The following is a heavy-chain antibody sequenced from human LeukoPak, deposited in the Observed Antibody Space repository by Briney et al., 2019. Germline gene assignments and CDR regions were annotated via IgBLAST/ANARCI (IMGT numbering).Heavy chain of an antibody. J-gene: IGHJ6*03. CDR1: GGSFSRYY. CDR2: INHSGST. CDR3: ARGRAAAGTFNYYYYYYMDV. D-gene: IGHD6-13*01. Sequence: KASETLSLTCAVYGGSFSRYYWSWIGQPPGKWLEWIGEINHSGSTNYNPSLKSRVTISVDTSKNQFSLKLSSVTAADTAVYYCARGRAAAGTFNYYYYYYMDVWGKGTTVTVSS. V-gene: IGHV4-34*01.